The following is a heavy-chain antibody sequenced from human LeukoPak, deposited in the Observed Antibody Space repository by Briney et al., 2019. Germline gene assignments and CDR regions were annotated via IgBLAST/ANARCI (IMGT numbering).Heavy chain of an antibody. CDR2: ISGSGGST. V-gene: IGHV3-23*01. J-gene: IGHJ4*02. CDR1: GFTFSSYA. Sequence: GGSLRLSCAASGFTFSSYAMSWVRQAPGKGLEWVSAISGSGGSTYYADSVKGRFTISRDNSKNTLYLQMNSLRAEDTAVYYCAREAYSSGWYGGYFDYWGQGTLVTVSS. CDR3: AREAYSSGWYGGYFDY. D-gene: IGHD6-19*01.